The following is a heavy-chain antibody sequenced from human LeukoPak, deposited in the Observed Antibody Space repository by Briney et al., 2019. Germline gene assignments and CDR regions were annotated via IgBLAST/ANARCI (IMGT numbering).Heavy chain of an antibody. CDR3: VKWTNYYFAL. Sequence: PGGSLRLSCVVSGCSLSSHGMHWVRQAPGKGLKDVSAISSNGISTFYANSVKGRFTVSRDDSKNTVYLQMGSLRAEDMAVYYCVKWTNYYFALWGRGTLVTVSS. CDR1: GCSLSSHG. V-gene: IGHV3-64*01. CDR2: ISSNGIST. D-gene: IGHD2-8*01. J-gene: IGHJ2*01.